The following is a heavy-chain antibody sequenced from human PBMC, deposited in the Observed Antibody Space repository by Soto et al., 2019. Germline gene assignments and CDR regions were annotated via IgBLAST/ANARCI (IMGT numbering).Heavy chain of an antibody. Sequence: QVQLVESGGGMVQPGRSLRLSCAASGFTFSSYAMHWVRQAPGKGLEWVAVISYDGSNKYYADSVKGRFTISGDNSKNTLYLHMNRLRAEDTAVYYCARGDRDSSCYYSVVYWGQGTLVTVSS. J-gene: IGHJ4*02. D-gene: IGHD3-22*01. V-gene: IGHV3-30-3*01. CDR3: ARGDRDSSCYYSVVY. CDR2: ISYDGSNK. CDR1: GFTFSSYA.